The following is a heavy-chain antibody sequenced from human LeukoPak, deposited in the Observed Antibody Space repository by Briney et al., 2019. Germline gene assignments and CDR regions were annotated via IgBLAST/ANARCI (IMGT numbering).Heavy chain of an antibody. V-gene: IGHV4-59*01. J-gene: IGHJ5*02. CDR3: ARDRDSGWYGWFDP. CDR2: IYYSGAT. Sequence: PSETLSLTCTVSGGSIGIYYLNWIRQPPGKGLEWIGHIYYSGATNYNPSFEGRVAISVDTSKNQFSLKLTSVTAADTAIYYCARDRDSGWYGWFDPWGQGTQVTVSS. CDR1: GGSIGIYY. D-gene: IGHD6-19*01.